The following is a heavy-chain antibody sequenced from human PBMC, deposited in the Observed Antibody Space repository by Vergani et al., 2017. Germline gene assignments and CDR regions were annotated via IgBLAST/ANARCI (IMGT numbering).Heavy chain of an antibody. J-gene: IGHJ5*02. CDR2: IYYSGST. CDR1: GGSISSGGYY. CDR3: ARDRNYYGSGSPPWFDH. Sequence: QVQLQESGPGLVKPSQTLSLTCTVSGGSISSGGYYWSWIRQHPGKGLEWIGYIYYSGSTYYNPSLKSRVTISVDTSKNQFSLKLSSVTAADTAVYYCARDRNYYGSGSPPWFDHWGQGTLVTVSS. D-gene: IGHD3-10*01. V-gene: IGHV4-31*03.